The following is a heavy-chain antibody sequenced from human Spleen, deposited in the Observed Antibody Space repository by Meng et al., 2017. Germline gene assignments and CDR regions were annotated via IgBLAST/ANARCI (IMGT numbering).Heavy chain of an antibody. V-gene: IGHV1-2*06. CDR2: IDPKSGDT. Sequence: GQRVQHADEEKNAGSSAKVISKPSGYNIPADWLHWVLRASGQGLEWMGRIDPKSGDTHYAQSFQGRVTMTGDTSISTAYMELSGLRSDDTAMYYCARDEDISAAGKLFGDYWGQGTLVTVSS. D-gene: IGHD6-13*01. CDR3: ARDEDISAAGKLFGDY. CDR1: GYNIPADW. J-gene: IGHJ4*02.